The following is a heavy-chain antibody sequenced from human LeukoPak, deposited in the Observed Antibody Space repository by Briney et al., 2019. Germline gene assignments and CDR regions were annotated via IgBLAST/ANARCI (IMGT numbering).Heavy chain of an antibody. Sequence: PSETLSLTCAVYGGSFSGYYWSWIRQPPGKGLEWIGEINRSGSTNYNPSLKSRVTISVDTSKNQFSLKLSSVTAADTAVYYCARGAAYCSSTSCYRRYSYGIDYWGQGTLVTVSS. CDR3: ARGAAYCSSTSCYRRYSYGIDY. CDR1: GGSFSGYY. D-gene: IGHD2-2*01. V-gene: IGHV4-34*01. CDR2: INRSGST. J-gene: IGHJ4*02.